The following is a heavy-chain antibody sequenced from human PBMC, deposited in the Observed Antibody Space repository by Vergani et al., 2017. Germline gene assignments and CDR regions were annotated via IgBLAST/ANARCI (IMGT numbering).Heavy chain of an antibody. J-gene: IGHJ3*02. CDR2: INPSGGST. CDR1: GGTFSSYA. Sequence: QVQLVQSGAEVKKPGSSVKVSCKASGGTFSSYAISWVRQAPGQGLEWMGIINPSGGSTSYAQKFQGRVTMTRDTSTSTVYMELSSLRSEDTAVYYCARDAEGAFDIWGQGTMVTVSS. V-gene: IGHV1-46*01. CDR3: ARDAEGAFDI.